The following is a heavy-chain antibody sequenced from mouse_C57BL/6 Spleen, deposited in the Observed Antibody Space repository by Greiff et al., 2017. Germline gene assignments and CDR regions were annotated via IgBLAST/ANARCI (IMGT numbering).Heavy chain of an antibody. CDR3: AIRYYGSSYYFDY. CDR1: GYTFTSYW. J-gene: IGHJ2*01. V-gene: IGHV1-55*01. Sequence: QVQLKQPGAELVKPGASVKMSCKASGYTFTSYWITWVKQRPGQGLEWIGDIYPGSGSTNYNEKFKSKATLTVDTSSRTAYMQLSSLTSEDSAVYYCAIRYYGSSYYFDYWGQGTTLTVSS. D-gene: IGHD1-1*01. CDR2: IYPGSGST.